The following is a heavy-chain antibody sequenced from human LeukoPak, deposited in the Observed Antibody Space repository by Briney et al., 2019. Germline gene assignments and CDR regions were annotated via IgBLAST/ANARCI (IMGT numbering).Heavy chain of an antibody. J-gene: IGHJ4*02. CDR3: ARPYCSGGSSCYFDY. CDR1: GYTFASYG. CDR2: ISAYNGNT. V-gene: IGHV1-18*01. D-gene: IGHD2-15*01. Sequence: ASVKVSCKASGYTFASYGISWVRQAPGQGLEWMGWISAYNGNTNYAQKLQGRVTMTTDTSTSTAYMELRSLRSDDTAVYYCARPYCSGGSSCYFDYWGQGTLVTVPS.